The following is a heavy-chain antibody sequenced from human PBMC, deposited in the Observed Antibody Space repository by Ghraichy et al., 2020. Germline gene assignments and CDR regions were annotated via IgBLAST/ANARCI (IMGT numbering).Heavy chain of an antibody. D-gene: IGHD1-26*01. J-gene: IGHJ6*03. Sequence: SETLSLTCTVSGGSISSYYWSWIRQPAGKGLEWIGRIYTSGSTNYNPSLKSRVTMSVDTSKNQFSLKLSSVTAADTAVYYCARDSGGGSYFYYYYMDVWGKGTTVTVSS. CDR3: ARDSGGGSYFYYYYMDV. V-gene: IGHV4-4*07. CDR2: IYTSGST. CDR1: GGSISSYY.